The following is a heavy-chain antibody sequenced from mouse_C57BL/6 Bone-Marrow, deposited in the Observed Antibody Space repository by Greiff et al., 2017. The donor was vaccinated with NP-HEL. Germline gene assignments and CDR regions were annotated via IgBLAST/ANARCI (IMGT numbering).Heavy chain of an antibody. CDR3: ARIGGFAY. D-gene: IGHD3-1*01. Sequence: EVQLVESGPELVKPGASVKIPCKASGYTFTDYNMDWVKQSHGKSLEWIGDINPNNGGTIYNQKFKGKATLTVDKSSSTAYMELRSLTSEDTAVYYCARIGGFAYWGQGTLVTVSA. V-gene: IGHV1-18*01. CDR2: INPNNGGT. J-gene: IGHJ3*01. CDR1: GYTFTDYN.